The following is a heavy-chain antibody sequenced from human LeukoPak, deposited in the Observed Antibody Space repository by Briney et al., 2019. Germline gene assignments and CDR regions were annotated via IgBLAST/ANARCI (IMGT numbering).Heavy chain of an antibody. CDR1: GGSFSGYD. V-gene: IGHV4-34*01. D-gene: IGHD2-2*01. Sequence: PSETLSLTCAVYGGSFSGYDWSWIRQPPGKGLEWIGEINHSGSTNYNPSLKSRVTISVDTSKNQFSLKLSSVTAADTAVYYCASLPTYCSSTSCLDPWGQGTLVTVSS. J-gene: IGHJ5*02. CDR2: INHSGST. CDR3: ASLPTYCSSTSCLDP.